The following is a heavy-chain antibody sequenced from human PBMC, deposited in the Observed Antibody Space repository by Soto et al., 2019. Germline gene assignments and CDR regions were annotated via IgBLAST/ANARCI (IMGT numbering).Heavy chain of an antibody. CDR3: ARREQSDYSYMDV. CDR1: GFTFSNYA. CDR2: ISSKGVGT. J-gene: IGHJ6*03. V-gene: IGHV3-64*01. Sequence: EVQLVESGGGLVQPGGSLRLSCAASGFTFSNYAMDWVRQAPGKVLEYVSGISSKGVGTYYANSVKDRFTISRDNSKNTLYLQMGSLRAEDMAVYYCARREQSDYSYMDVWGKGTSVTVSS. D-gene: IGHD6-19*01.